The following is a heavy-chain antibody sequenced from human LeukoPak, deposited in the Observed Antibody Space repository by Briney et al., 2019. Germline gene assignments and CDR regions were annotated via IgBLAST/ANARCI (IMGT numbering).Heavy chain of an antibody. V-gene: IGHV4-30-4*08. Sequence: PSETLSLTCTVSGGSISSSSYYWGWIRQPPGKGLEWIGYIYYSGSTYYNPSLKSRVTISVDTSKNQFSLKLSSVTAADTAVYYCARERDDFWSGYYTYYYYYMDVWGKGTTVTVSS. D-gene: IGHD3-3*01. J-gene: IGHJ6*03. CDR2: IYYSGST. CDR1: GGSISSSSYY. CDR3: ARERDDFWSGYYTYYYYYMDV.